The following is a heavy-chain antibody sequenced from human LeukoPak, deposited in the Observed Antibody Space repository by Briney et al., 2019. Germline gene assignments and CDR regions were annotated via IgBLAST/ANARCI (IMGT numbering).Heavy chain of an antibody. V-gene: IGHV3-23*01. CDR2: ISGSGGST. Sequence: GGSLRLSCAASGFTFSSYAMSWVRQAPGKGLEWVSAISGSGGSTYYADSVKGRFTISRDNSKNTLYLQMNSLRAEDTAVYYCARDSGGDGYRDAFDIWGQGTMVTVSS. CDR1: GFTFSSYA. CDR3: ARDSGGDGYRDAFDI. J-gene: IGHJ3*02. D-gene: IGHD5-24*01.